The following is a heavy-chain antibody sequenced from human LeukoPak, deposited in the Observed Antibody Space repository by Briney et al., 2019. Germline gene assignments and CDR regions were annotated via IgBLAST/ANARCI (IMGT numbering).Heavy chain of an antibody. Sequence: PSETLSLTCTVSGGSISSSSYYWGWIRQPPGKGLEWIGTIYYSGSTYHNPSLKSRVTISVDTSKNRFSLKLSSVTAADTAVYYCARHASLSIAAYFEYWGQGTLVTVSS. CDR3: ARHASLSIAAYFEY. CDR1: GGSISSSSYY. D-gene: IGHD6-6*01. CDR2: IYYSGST. J-gene: IGHJ4*02. V-gene: IGHV4-39*01.